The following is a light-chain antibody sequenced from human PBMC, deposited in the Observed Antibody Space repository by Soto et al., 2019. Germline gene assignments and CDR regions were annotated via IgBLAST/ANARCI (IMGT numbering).Light chain of an antibody. CDR2: NTS. V-gene: IGLV7-46*01. CDR1: TGAVTSGHY. CDR3: LLSYSGALV. J-gene: IGLJ3*02. Sequence: QAVVTQEPSLTVSPGGTVTLTCGSSTGAVTSGHYPYWFQQKPGQAPRTLVYNTSDKHSWAPARFSGSLLGGKAALTLSGAQPEDEAEYYCLLSYSGALVFGGGTKVTVL.